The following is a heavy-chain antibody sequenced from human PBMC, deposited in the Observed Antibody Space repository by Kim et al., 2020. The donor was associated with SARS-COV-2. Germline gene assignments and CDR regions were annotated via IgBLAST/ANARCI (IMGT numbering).Heavy chain of an antibody. V-gene: IGHV3-23*01. D-gene: IGHD1-20*01. CDR3: AKLSKYNWNDVAFDI. CDR2: ISGSGCST. Sequence: GGSLRLSCAASGFTFSSYAMSWVRQAPGKGLERVAAISGSGCSTYYADSVKGRFTISRDNSKNTLYLQMNSLRAEDTAVYYCAKLSKYNWNDVAFDIWGQGTMVTVSS. J-gene: IGHJ3*02. CDR1: GFTFSSYA.